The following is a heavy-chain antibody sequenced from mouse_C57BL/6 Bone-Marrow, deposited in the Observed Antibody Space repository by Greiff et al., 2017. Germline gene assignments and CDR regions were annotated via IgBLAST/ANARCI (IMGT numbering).Heavy chain of an antibody. J-gene: IGHJ1*03. V-gene: IGHV1-18*01. CDR1: GYTFTDYN. CDR3: ARYGSSYWYFDV. CDR2: INPNNGGT. Sequence: EVKLVESGPELVKPGASVKIPCKASGYTFTDYNMDWVKQSHGKSLEWIGDINPNNGGTIYNQKFKGKAILTVDKSSSTAYMELRSLTSEDTAVYYCARYGSSYWYFDVWGTGTTVTVSS. D-gene: IGHD1-1*01.